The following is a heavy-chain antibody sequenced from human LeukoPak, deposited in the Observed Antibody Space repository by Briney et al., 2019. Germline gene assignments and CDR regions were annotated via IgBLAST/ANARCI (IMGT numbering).Heavy chain of an antibody. CDR3: AKWGIAIGWYIAEADDAFDI. Sequence: GGSLRLSCAASGFTFSSYAMSWVRQAPGKGLEWVSAISGSGGSTYYADSVKGRFTISRDNSKNTLYLQMNSLRAEDTAVYYCAKWGIAIGWYIAEADDAFDIWGQGTMVTVSS. J-gene: IGHJ3*02. D-gene: IGHD6-19*01. V-gene: IGHV3-23*01. CDR2: ISGSGGST. CDR1: GFTFSSYA.